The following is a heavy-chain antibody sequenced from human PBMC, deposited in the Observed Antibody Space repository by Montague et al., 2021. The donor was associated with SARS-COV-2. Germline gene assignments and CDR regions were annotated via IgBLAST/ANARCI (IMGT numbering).Heavy chain of an antibody. J-gene: IGHJ6*02. V-gene: IGHV4-39*01. D-gene: IGHD1-20*01. CDR3: ARRVTGTTVHYYYYGMDV. CDR1: GGSISSSSYY. Sequence: SETLSLTCTVSGGSISSSSYYWGWIRQPPGKGLEWIGSIYYSGSTYYNPSLKSRVTISVDTSKNRFSLKLSSVTAADTAVYYCARRVTGTTVHYYYYGMDVWGQGTTVTVSS. CDR2: IYYSGST.